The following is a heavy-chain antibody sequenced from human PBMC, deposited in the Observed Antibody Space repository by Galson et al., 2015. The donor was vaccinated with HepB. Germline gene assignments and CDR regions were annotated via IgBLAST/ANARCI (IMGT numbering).Heavy chain of an antibody. CDR1: GYTFTSYG. D-gene: IGHD2-2*01. Sequence: SVKVSCKASGYTFTSYGISWVRQAPGQGLEWMGWISAYNGNTNYAQKLQGRVTMTTDTSTSTAYMELRSLRSDDTAVYYCARGAYCSSTSCYWLNGMDVWGQGTTVTVSS. J-gene: IGHJ6*02. CDR3: ARGAYCSSTSCYWLNGMDV. V-gene: IGHV1-18*01. CDR2: ISAYNGNT.